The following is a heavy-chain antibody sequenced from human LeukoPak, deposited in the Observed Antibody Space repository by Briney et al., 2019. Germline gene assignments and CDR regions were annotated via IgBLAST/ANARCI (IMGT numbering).Heavy chain of an antibody. Sequence: GGSLRLSCAASGFTFSNYWMHWVRQAPGKGLVWVSRINADGSTTNYADSVKGRFTISRDNAKNTLYLQMNSLRAGDTAVYYCARDPMALDWFDTWGQGTLVTVSS. CDR3: ARDPMALDWFDT. CDR2: INADGSTT. CDR1: GFTFSNYW. J-gene: IGHJ5*02. V-gene: IGHV3-74*01. D-gene: IGHD3-10*01.